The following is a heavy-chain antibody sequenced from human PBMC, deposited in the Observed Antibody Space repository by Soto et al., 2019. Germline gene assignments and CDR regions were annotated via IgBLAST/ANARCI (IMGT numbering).Heavy chain of an antibody. V-gene: IGHV4-59*08. J-gene: IGHJ6*03. D-gene: IGHD3-3*01. CDR1: GGSISSYY. CDR2: IYYSGST. CDR3: ARVFVFWKYYSLAV. Sequence: SDTLSLTCTVSGGSISSYYWSWIRQPPGKGLEWIGYIYYSGSTNYNPSLKSRVTISVDTSKNQFSLKLSSVTAADTAVYYCARVFVFWKYYSLAVCGKRT.